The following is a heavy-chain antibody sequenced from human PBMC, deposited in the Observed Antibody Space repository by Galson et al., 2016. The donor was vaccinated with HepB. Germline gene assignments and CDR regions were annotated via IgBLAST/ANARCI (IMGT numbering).Heavy chain of an antibody. D-gene: IGHD5-24*01. J-gene: IGHJ6*02. CDR2: VWYDGVKK. Sequence: RSLRLSCAASDDFRFSSYNMVWVRQRPGKGLEWVAVVWYDGVKKFYADSVRGRFTISRDNSGNSLSLQMASLRAEDSGVYYCVRGDVYIPGDVWGQGTTVTVSS. CDR1: DDFRFSSYN. CDR3: VRGDVYIPGDV. V-gene: IGHV3-33*01.